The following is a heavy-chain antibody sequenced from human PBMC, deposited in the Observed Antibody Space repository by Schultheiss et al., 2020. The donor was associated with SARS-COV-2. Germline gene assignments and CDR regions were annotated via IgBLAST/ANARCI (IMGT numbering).Heavy chain of an antibody. CDR1: GFTFDDYA. V-gene: IGHV3-74*01. Sequence: GGSLRLSCAASGFTFDDYAMHWVRQAPGKGLEWVSGINSDGSTTNYADSVKGRFTISRDNSKNTLYLQMNSLRAEDTAVYYCARESSGYTNWYFDLWGRGTLVTVSS. D-gene: IGHD3-22*01. J-gene: IGHJ2*01. CDR2: INSDGSTT. CDR3: ARESSGYTNWYFDL.